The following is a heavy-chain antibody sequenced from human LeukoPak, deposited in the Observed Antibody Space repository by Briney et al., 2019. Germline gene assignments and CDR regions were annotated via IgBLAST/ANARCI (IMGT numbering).Heavy chain of an antibody. J-gene: IGHJ5*02. CDR3: ARDNTWFGAFDP. CDR1: GYTFTSYD. Sequence: SVKVSCKASGYTFTSYDINWVRQATGQGLEWMGGIIPIFGTANYAQKFQGRVTITADKSTSTAYMELSSLRSEDTAVYYCARDNTWFGAFDPWGQGTLVTVSS. V-gene: IGHV1-69*06. CDR2: IIPIFGTA. D-gene: IGHD3-10*01.